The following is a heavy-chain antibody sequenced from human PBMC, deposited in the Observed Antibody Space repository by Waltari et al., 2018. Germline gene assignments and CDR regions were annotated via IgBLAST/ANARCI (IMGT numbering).Heavy chain of an antibody. CDR2: INAGNGNT. CDR3: ARPSSYSSSWYWFDY. J-gene: IGHJ4*02. V-gene: IGHV1-3*01. D-gene: IGHD6-13*01. CDR1: GSTFTSYA. Sequence: QVQLVQSGAEVKKPGASVKVSCKASGSTFTSYAMHWVRQAPGQRLEWMGWINAGNGNTKYSQKFQGRVTITRDTSASTAYMELSSLRSEDTAVYYCARPSSYSSSWYWFDYWGQGTLVTVSS.